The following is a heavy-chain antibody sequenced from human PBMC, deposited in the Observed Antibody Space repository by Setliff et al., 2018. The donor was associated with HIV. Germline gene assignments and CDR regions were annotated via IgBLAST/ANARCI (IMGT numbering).Heavy chain of an antibody. D-gene: IGHD2-15*01. J-gene: IGHJ3*02. Sequence: SETLSLTCSVFGDSMSPYYWSWIRQSASKGLEWIGRIYPSGGTTYNPSLRSRVTLSVDTSQNQFSLRLTSVTAADTAIYYCARVFPPIRGAPFGTPPGAFDIWGQGTMVTVSS. CDR2: IYPSGGT. CDR3: ARVFPPIRGAPFGTPPGAFDI. V-gene: IGHV4-4*07. CDR1: GDSMSPYY.